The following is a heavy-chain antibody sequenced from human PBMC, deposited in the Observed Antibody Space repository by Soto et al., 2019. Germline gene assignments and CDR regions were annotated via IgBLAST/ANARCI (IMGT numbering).Heavy chain of an antibody. D-gene: IGHD2-2*01. CDR1: GGSFSGYY. CDR3: ARGDVVVVPAAILSSRGYYGMDV. CDR2: INHSGST. Sequence: QVQLQQWGAGLLKPSETLSLTCAVYGGSFSGYYWSWIRQPPGKGLEWIGEINHSGSTNYNPSLKSRVTISVDPSKNQFSLKLSSVTAADTAVYYCARGDVVVVPAAILSSRGYYGMDVWGQGTTVTVSS. J-gene: IGHJ6*02. V-gene: IGHV4-34*01.